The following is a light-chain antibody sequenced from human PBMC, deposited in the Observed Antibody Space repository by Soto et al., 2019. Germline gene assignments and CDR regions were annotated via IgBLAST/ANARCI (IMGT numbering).Light chain of an antibody. CDR1: QGISTF. J-gene: IGKJ4*01. V-gene: IGKV1-9*01. CDR3: QQLNSYPLT. Sequence: IQLTQSPSFLSASVGDRVTITCLASQGISTFLAWYQQKPGKAPKLLIYAASILQSGVPSRFRGSGSGTDFTLTISRLQHEDFATYFCQQLNSYPLTFGGGTKVDIK. CDR2: AAS.